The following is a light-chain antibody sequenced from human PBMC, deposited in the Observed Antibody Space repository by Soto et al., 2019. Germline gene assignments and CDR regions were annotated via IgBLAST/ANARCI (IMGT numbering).Light chain of an antibody. Sequence: EIVLTQSPGTLSLSPGERATLSCRASQSVSSSYLAWYQQKPGQAPRLLIYGASSRATGIPDRFSGSGSGTDFTLTISRLGPEDFAVYYCQQYGSSRRLTFGGGTKVEIK. V-gene: IGKV3-20*01. J-gene: IGKJ4*01. CDR2: GAS. CDR1: QSVSSSY. CDR3: QQYGSSRRLT.